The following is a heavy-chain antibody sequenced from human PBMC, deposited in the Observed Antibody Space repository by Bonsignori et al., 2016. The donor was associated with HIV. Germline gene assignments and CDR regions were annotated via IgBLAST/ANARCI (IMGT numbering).Heavy chain of an antibody. Sequence: EMQLVEFGGGLVQPGGSLRLSCVASGFTFSSHWMHWVRQSPGKGLVWVSRIDSDGTSSSYADSVTGRFTISRDNAKNMVYLQMSSLRAEDTAMYYCASDGVVVPHCALDIWGQGDNGH. CDR3: ASDGVVVPHCALDI. CDR2: IDSDGTSS. D-gene: IGHD2-21*01. V-gene: IGHV3-74*01. CDR1: GFTFSSHW. J-gene: IGHJ3*02.